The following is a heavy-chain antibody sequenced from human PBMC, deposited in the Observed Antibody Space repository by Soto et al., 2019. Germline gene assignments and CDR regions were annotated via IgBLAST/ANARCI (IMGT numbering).Heavy chain of an antibody. CDR1: GGSISSYY. CDR3: ARAPKMYSSGWYYFDY. J-gene: IGHJ4*02. CDR2: IYYSGST. D-gene: IGHD6-19*01. V-gene: IGHV4-59*01. Sequence: SETLSLTCTVSGGSISSYYGSWIRQPPGKGLEWIGYIYYSGSTNYNPSLKSRVTISVDTSKNQFSLKLSSVTAADAAVYYCARAPKMYSSGWYYFDYWGQGTLVTVSS.